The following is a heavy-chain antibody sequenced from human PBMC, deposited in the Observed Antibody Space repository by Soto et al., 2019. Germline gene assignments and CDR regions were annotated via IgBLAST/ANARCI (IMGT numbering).Heavy chain of an antibody. CDR3: ARDRSGLLTGYSTFDY. CDR2: ISYDGSNK. D-gene: IGHD3-9*01. Sequence: GGSLRLSCAASGFTFSSYAMHWVRQAPGKGLEWVAVISYDGSNKYYADSVKGRFTISRDNSKNTLYLQMNSLRAEDTAVYYCARDRSGLLTGYSTFDYWGQGTLVTVSS. J-gene: IGHJ4*02. V-gene: IGHV3-30-3*01. CDR1: GFTFSSYA.